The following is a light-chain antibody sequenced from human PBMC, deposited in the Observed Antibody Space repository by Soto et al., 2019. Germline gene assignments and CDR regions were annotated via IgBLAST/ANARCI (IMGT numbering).Light chain of an antibody. V-gene: IGKV1-33*01. J-gene: IGKJ5*01. CDR1: LGICGY. Sequence: DIQMTQSASSLSASVGDRVTITSRASLGICGYLAWYQQKPGRVPRLLIYDASNLEAGVPSRFRGSGSGTDFTFTISRLQPEDIATYYCQQYENLPTFGQGTRLEI. CDR2: DAS. CDR3: QQYENLPT.